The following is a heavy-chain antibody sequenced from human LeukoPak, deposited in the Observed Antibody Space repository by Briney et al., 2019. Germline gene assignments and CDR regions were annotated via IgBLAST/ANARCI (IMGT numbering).Heavy chain of an antibody. CDR1: GFTFSAYA. J-gene: IGHJ6*04. CDR3: VKGLHLLDV. Sequence: GGSLRLSCAASGFTFSAYAMTWVRQAPGKGLEWVSTIAYTGTFYADSVKGRFTLSRDDSKDTLSLQMNSLRAEDTALYYCVKGLHLLDVWGEGTSVTVSS. CDR2: IAYTGT. V-gene: IGHV3-23*01.